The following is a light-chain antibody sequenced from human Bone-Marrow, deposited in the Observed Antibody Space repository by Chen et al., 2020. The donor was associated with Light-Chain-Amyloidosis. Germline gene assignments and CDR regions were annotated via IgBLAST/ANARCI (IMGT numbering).Light chain of an antibody. Sequence: SYELTQPPSVSVSPGQTARITCSGDDLPTKYAYWYQQKPGQAPVLVIHRDTERPSWISERFSGSSSVTTATLNNSGVQAEDEADYHCQSADSSGTYEVIFGGGTKLTVL. CDR3: QSADSSGTYEVI. CDR2: RDT. V-gene: IGLV3-25*03. CDR1: DLPTKY. J-gene: IGLJ2*01.